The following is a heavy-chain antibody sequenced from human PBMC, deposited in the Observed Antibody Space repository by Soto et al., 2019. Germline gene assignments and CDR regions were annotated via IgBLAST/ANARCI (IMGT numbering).Heavy chain of an antibody. D-gene: IGHD4-17*01. CDR2: ISRSSSVI. V-gene: IGHV3-23*04. CDR3: AKDPNGDYIGAFDD. Sequence: EVQLVESEGDLVQPGGSLRLSCVASGFDFSNYAVTWVRQAQGKGLEWVSSISRSSSVIYYADSVKGRFIISRDNSKNTLYLQMNSLRAEDTARYYCAKDPNGDYIGAFDDWGQGTLVTVSS. J-gene: IGHJ4*02. CDR1: GFDFSNYA.